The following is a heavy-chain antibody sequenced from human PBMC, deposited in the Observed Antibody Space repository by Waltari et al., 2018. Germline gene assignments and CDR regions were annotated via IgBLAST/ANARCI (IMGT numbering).Heavy chain of an antibody. CDR3: ARMVRGYCSSTSCHTDH. J-gene: IGHJ4*02. CDR1: GGSISSSSYY. V-gene: IGHV4-39*07. D-gene: IGHD2-2*02. Sequence: HLQLQESGPGLVEPSETLSLTCTVSGGSISSSSYYWGWVRQPPGKGLEWIGSIYYSGSTYYNPSLKSRVTISVDTSKNQFSLRVSSVTAADTAVFYCARMVRGYCSSTSCHTDHWGQGTLVTVSS. CDR2: IYYSGST.